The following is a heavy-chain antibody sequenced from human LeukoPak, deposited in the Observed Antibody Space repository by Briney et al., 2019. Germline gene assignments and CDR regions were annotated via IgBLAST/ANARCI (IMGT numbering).Heavy chain of an antibody. CDR1: GYTFTSYV. V-gene: IGHV1-8*02. Sequence: SETVSCKASGYTFTSYVISRVRQATGQGREWMGWMNPNSGYTGYEQKFQGRVTMTRDTSTSTAYMELSSLRAEDTAVYYCARARSSWNFADWGQGTLVTVSS. D-gene: IGHD6-13*01. CDR2: MNPNSGYT. J-gene: IGHJ4*02. CDR3: ARARSSWNFAD.